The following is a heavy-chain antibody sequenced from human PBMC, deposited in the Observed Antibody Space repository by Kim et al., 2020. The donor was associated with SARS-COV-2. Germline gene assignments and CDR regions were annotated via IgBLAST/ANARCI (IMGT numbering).Heavy chain of an antibody. V-gene: IGHV3-30-3*01. CDR1: GFTFSSYA. Sequence: GGSLRLSCAASGFTFSSYAMHWVRQAPGKGLEWVAVISYDGSNKYYADSVKGRFTISRDNSKNTLYLQMNSLRAEDTAVYYCARDKYGDIVGATTDYWGQGTLVTVSS. CDR3: ARDKYGDIVGATTDY. J-gene: IGHJ4*02. D-gene: IGHD1-26*01. CDR2: ISYDGSNK.